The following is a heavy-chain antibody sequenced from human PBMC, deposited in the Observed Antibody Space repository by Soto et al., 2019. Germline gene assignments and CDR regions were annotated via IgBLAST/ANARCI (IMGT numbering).Heavy chain of an antibody. J-gene: IGHJ4*02. CDR1: GGSISSCSYY. V-gene: IGHV4-39*01. CDR2: IYYSGST. D-gene: IGHD1-1*01. Sequence: PSETLSLTCTVSGGSISSCSYYWGWIRQPPGKGLEWIGSIYYSGSTYYNPSLKSRVTISVDTSKNQFSLKVRSVTAADTAVYYCVSGPGTTADYWGQGTLVTVSS. CDR3: VSGPGTTADY.